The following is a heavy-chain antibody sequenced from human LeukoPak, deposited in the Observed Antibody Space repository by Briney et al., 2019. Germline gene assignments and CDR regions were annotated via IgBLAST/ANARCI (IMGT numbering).Heavy chain of an antibody. J-gene: IGHJ4*02. Sequence: GGSLRLSCAASGITLGGYWMSWVRQAPGKGLEWVANIKPDGSEENYVDSVKGRFTISRDNAKNSLSLQMNSLRADGTAVYYCVRDRGRASTDYWGQGTLVTVSS. CDR1: GITLGGYW. V-gene: IGHV3-7*01. CDR2: IKPDGSEE. D-gene: IGHD1-26*01. CDR3: VRDRGRASTDY.